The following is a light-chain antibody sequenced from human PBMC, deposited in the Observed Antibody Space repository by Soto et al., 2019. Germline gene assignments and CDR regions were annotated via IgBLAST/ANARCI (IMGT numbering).Light chain of an antibody. CDR1: SGDVGAYNY. J-gene: IGLJ1*01. CDR2: DVS. Sequence: QSALTQPRSVSGSPGQSVTISCTGTSGDVGAYNYVSWCQLHPGKAPKLIIYDVSKRPSGVPDRFSGSKSDNTASLTISGLQAEDEADYYCCSYAGSYTYVFGTGTKVTVL. V-gene: IGLV2-11*01. CDR3: CSYAGSYTYV.